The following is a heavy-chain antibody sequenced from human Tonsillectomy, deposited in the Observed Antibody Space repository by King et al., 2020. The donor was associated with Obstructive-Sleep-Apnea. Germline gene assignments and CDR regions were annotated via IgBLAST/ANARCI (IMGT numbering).Heavy chain of an antibody. CDR3: AKDISYDILTGDFDY. V-gene: IGHV3-9*01. CDR1: GFTFDDYA. Sequence: VQLVESGGGLAQPGRSLRLSCAASGFTFDDYAMHWVRQAPGKGLEWVSGISLNGGSRGYADSVKGRFTISRDNAKSSLYLQMNSLRAEDTALYYCAKDISYDILTGDFDYWGQGTLVTVSS. J-gene: IGHJ4*02. D-gene: IGHD3-9*01. CDR2: ISLNGGSR.